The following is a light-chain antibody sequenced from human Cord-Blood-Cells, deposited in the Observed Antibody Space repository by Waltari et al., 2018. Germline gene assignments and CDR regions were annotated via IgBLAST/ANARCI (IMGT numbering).Light chain of an antibody. CDR2: QDS. Sequence: SYELTQPPPVSVSPGQTASITCSGDKLGDKYACWYQQKPGQSPELVIYQDSKRPSGIPERFSGSNSGNTATLTLSGTQAMDEADYYCQAWDSSTVVCGGGTKLTIL. V-gene: IGLV3-1*01. CDR1: KLGDKY. CDR3: QAWDSSTVV. J-gene: IGLJ2*01.